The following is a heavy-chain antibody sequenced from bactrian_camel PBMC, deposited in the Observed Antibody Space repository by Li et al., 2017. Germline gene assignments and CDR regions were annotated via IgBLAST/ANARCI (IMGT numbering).Heavy chain of an antibody. Sequence: HVQLVESGGDLVRPGGSLRLNCTSSAYSVGSLCMAWFRQAPGLEREEVATIGTSSEDTYWRDLGPSIGHTYYADSVKGRFTISLDNAKNTLYLQLNSLKTEDTAMYYCARSDGNYNSGSYQLTYWGQGTQVTVS. D-gene: IGHD2*01. CDR1: AYSVGSLC. V-gene: IGHV3S1*01. CDR2: IGTSSEDTYWRDLGPSIGHT. CDR3: ARSDGNYNSGSYQLTY. J-gene: IGHJ4*01.